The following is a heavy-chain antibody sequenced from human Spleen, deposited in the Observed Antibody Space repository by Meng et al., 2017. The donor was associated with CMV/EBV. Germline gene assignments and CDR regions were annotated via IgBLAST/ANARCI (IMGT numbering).Heavy chain of an antibody. D-gene: IGHD3-22*01. CDR3: ARGRFHGGPEYYSSGYYPFGY. J-gene: IGHJ4*02. CDR2: ISSSSSYI. Sequence: GGSLRLSCAASGFTFSSYSMNWVRQAPGKGLEWVSSISSSSSYIYYADSVKGRFTISRDNAKNSLYLQMNSLRAEDTAVYYCARGRFHGGPEYYSSGYYPFGYWGQGTLVTVSS. V-gene: IGHV3-21*01. CDR1: GFTFSSYS.